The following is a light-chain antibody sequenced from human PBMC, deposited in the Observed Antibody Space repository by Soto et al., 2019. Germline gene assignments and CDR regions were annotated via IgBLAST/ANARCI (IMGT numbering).Light chain of an antibody. CDR3: QQSFSSPPWT. V-gene: IGKV1-39*01. Sequence: DIQMTQSPSSLSASVGDSVTITCRASQNIKTYLNWYQQKPGKAPNLLIYAASSLHSGVPSRFSCSGSGTDFTLTISSLQPEDFAPYYCQQSFSSPPWTFGQGTKVEIK. CDR2: AAS. CDR1: QNIKTY. J-gene: IGKJ1*01.